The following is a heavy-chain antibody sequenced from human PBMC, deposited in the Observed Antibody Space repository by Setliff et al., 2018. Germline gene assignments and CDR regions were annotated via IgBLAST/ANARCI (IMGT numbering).Heavy chain of an antibody. D-gene: IGHD6-19*01. CDR1: GFTFSSFD. Sequence: PGGSLRLSCAASGFTFSSFDLSWVRQTPGKGLEWISTIRSNSPTLYYADSVQGRFTISRDNARNSLFLQMSSLRAEDTAVYYCVRDPPGSGFAFESWGQGTLVTVSS. V-gene: IGHV3-48*01. CDR3: VRDPPGSGFAFES. CDR2: IRSNSPTL. J-gene: IGHJ4*02.